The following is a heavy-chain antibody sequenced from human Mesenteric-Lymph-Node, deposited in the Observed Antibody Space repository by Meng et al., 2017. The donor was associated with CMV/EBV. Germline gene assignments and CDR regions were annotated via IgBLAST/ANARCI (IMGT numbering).Heavy chain of an antibody. CDR3: ASAWTLGGFDD. D-gene: IGHD3-10*01. V-gene: IGHV3-53*01. J-gene: IGHJ4*02. CDR1: GDSVSSNY. Sequence: GESLKISCAMSGDSVSSNYMSWVRRAPGKGLEWVAIIYSGDNTDYTDSVKGRFDMFRDSFKNTVYLLMDSLRAEDTAIYYCASAWTLGGFDDWGQGTLVTVSS. CDR2: IYSGDNT.